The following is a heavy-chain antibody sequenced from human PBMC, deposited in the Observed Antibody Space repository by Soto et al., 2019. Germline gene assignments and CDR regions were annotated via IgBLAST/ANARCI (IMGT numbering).Heavy chain of an antibody. Sequence: EVQLLESGGGLVQPGGSLRLSCAASGFTFSSYAMSWVRQAPGKGLEWVSAISGSGGSTYYADSVKGRFTISRDNSENTLYLQMNSLRAEDTAVYYCAKGIGSGSYLDYWGQGTLVTVSS. J-gene: IGHJ4*02. CDR2: ISGSGGST. V-gene: IGHV3-23*01. CDR3: AKGIGSGSYLDY. CDR1: GFTFSSYA. D-gene: IGHD1-26*01.